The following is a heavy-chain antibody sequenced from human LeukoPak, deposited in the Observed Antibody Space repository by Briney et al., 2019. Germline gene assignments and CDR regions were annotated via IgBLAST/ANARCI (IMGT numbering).Heavy chain of an antibody. CDR2: INSDGSST. Sequence: SGGSLRLSCAASGFTFSSYWMHWVRQAPGEGLVWVSRINSDGSSTSYADSVKGRFTISRDNAKNTLYLQMNSLRAEDTAVYYCARVDGSSGYYAPSLDYWGQGTLVTVSS. CDR3: ARVDGSSGYYAPSLDY. J-gene: IGHJ4*02. V-gene: IGHV3-74*01. CDR1: GFTFSSYW. D-gene: IGHD3-22*01.